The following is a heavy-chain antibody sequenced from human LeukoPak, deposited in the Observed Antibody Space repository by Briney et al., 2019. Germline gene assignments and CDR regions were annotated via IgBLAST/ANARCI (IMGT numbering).Heavy chain of an antibody. CDR3: ARDHHDFWSGYPNY. Sequence: GGSPRLSCAASGLTLGRYWMHWFRQAPGTGLVWVARSNSDGKITDYADSVRGRFTTSRDNTKNTVYLQMSSLRAEDTGVYYCARDHHDFWSGYPNYWGQGTLVIVSS. CDR2: SNSDGKIT. CDR1: GLTLGRYW. J-gene: IGHJ4*02. V-gene: IGHV3-74*01. D-gene: IGHD3-3*01.